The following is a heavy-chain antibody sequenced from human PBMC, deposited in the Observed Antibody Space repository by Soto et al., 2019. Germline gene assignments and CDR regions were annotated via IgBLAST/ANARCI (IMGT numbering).Heavy chain of an antibody. J-gene: IGHJ4*02. CDR2: ISYDGSNK. CDR1: GFTFSSYA. CDR3: ASSGPVGIAVAGS. Sequence: QVQLVESGGGVVQPGRSLRLSCAASGFTFSSYAMHWVRQAPGKGLEWVAVISYDGSNKYYADSVKGRFTISRDNSKNTLYLQMTSLRAEDTAVYYCASSGPVGIAVAGSWGQGTLVTVSS. D-gene: IGHD6-19*01. V-gene: IGHV3-30-3*01.